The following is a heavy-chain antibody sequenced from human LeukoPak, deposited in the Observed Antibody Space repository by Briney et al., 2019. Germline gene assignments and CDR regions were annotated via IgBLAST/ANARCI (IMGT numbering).Heavy chain of an antibody. J-gene: IGHJ4*02. CDR3: AGFWGSHRLEY. CDR2: ISYDARNK. CDR1: GFTFSNYA. V-gene: IGHV3-30*04. Sequence: GSSLRLSCVGSGFTFSNYAMHWVRQAPGKGLEWVTIISYDARNKYFADSVNGRFTVSRDNSKNTVYLQMNSLRVDDTAVYFCAGFWGSHRLEYWGQGTPVIVSS. D-gene: IGHD3-16*01.